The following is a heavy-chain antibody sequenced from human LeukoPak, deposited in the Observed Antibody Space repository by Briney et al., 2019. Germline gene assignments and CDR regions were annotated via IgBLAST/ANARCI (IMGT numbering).Heavy chain of an antibody. CDR2: IYYSGST. CDR3: ASYDAFDI. V-gene: IGHV4-39*07. Sequence: SETLSLACTDSGGSISSSSYYWGWIRQPPGKGLEWIGSIYYSGSTYYNPSLKSRVTISVDTSKNQFSLKLSSVTAADTAVYYGASYDAFDIWGQGTMVTVSS. CDR1: GGSISSSSYY. J-gene: IGHJ3*02.